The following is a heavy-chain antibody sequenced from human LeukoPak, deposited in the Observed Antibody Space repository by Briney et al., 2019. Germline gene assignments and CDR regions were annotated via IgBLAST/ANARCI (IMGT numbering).Heavy chain of an antibody. V-gene: IGHV3-48*03. J-gene: IGHJ4*02. D-gene: IGHD6-13*01. Sequence: GGSLRLSCAASGFTFSRYEMNWVRQAPGKGLEWLSYINISGRTIYYADSVKGRFTISRDNAKNTLYLQMNSLRAEDTAVYYCARDLGSSWYDYWGQGTLVTVSS. CDR2: INISGRTI. CDR1: GFTFSRYE. CDR3: ARDLGSSWYDY.